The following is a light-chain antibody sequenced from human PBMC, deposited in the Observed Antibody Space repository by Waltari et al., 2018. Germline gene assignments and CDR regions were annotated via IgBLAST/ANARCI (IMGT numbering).Light chain of an antibody. J-gene: IGKJ5*01. Sequence: EIVLTQSPGTLSLSPGESATLSCRASQSLNNHYLAWYQQKPGQAPRLLIYGASSRATGIPDRFSGSGSGTDFTLTISRLEPEDFAVYYCHQYENSPFTFGQGTRLEIK. CDR1: QSLNNHY. CDR2: GAS. CDR3: HQYENSPFT. V-gene: IGKV3-20*01.